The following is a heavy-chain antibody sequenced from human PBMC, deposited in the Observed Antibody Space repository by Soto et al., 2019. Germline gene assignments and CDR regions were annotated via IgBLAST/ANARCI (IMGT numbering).Heavy chain of an antibody. CDR3: ARYNYDSSGYYYFDY. J-gene: IGHJ4*02. D-gene: IGHD3-22*01. CDR2: ISSSSSTI. Sequence: GSLRLSCAASGFTFSSYSMNWVRQAPGKGLEWVSYISSSSSTIYYADSVKGRFTISRDNAKNSLYLQMNSLRDEDTAVYYCARYNYDSSGYYYFDYWGQGTLVTVSS. CDR1: GFTFSSYS. V-gene: IGHV3-48*02.